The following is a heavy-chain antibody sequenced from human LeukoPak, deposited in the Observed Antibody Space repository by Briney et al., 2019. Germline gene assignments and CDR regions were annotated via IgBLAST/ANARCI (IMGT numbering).Heavy chain of an antibody. J-gene: IGHJ4*02. V-gene: IGHV3-7*05. CDR1: GFTFTNFW. CDR2: IKQDATEI. CDR3: ARTGSGWQPGDY. D-gene: IGHD6-19*01. Sequence: GGSLRLSCAASGFTFTNFWLTWVRQAPGKGLEWVATIKQDATEIYYVDSVRGRFTISRDNAHNSLYLQMNTLRAEDTAVYYCARTGSGWQPGDYWGQGTLVTVSS.